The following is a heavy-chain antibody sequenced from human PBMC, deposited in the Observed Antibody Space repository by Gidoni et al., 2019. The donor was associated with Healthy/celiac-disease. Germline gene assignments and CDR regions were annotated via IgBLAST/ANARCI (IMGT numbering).Heavy chain of an antibody. V-gene: IGHV3-9*01. J-gene: IGHJ4*02. CDR3: AKDVSHTAMAD. D-gene: IGHD5-18*01. CDR2: ISWNSGSI. CDR1: GFTFDDYA. Sequence: EVQLVESGGGLVQPGRSLRLSCAASGFTFDDYAMHWVRQAPGKGLEWVSGISWNSGSIGYADSVKGRFTISRDNAKNSLYLQMNSLRAEDTALYYCAKDVSHTAMADWGQGTLVTVSS.